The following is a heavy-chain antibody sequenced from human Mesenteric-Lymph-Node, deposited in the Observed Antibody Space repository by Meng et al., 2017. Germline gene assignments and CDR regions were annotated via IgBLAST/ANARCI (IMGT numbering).Heavy chain of an antibody. V-gene: IGHV1-46*04. CDR3: AIDFSLWFGELLS. J-gene: IGHJ4*02. CDR1: GYTFTSYY. D-gene: IGHD3-10*01. CDR2: INPSGGST. Sequence: QRLRSGAEGKKPRGSGKVSCKASGYTFTSYYMNWVRQAPGQGLEWMGIINPSGGSTSYAQKLQGRVTMTRDTSTSTVYMELSSLRSEDTAVYYCAIDFSLWFGELLSWGQGTLVTVSS.